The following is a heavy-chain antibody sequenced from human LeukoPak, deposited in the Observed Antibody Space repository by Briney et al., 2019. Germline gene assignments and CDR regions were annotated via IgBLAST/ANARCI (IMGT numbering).Heavy chain of an antibody. V-gene: IGHV1-69*05. CDR1: GGTFSSYA. D-gene: IGHD3-10*01. Sequence: SVKVSCKASGGTFSSYAISWVRQAPGQGLEWMGGIIPIFGTANYAQKFQGRVTITTDESTSTAYMELSSLRSEDTAVYYCARGAGDYYGSDYFDYWGQGTLVTASS. J-gene: IGHJ4*02. CDR2: IIPIFGTA. CDR3: ARGAGDYYGSDYFDY.